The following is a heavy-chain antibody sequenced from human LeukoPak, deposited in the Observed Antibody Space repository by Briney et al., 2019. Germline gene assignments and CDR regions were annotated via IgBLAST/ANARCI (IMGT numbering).Heavy chain of an antibody. V-gene: IGHV4-30-4*08. D-gene: IGHD6-6*01. CDR1: GFTFSSYA. Sequence: LRLSCAASGFTFSSYAMSWVRQPPGKGLEWIGYIYYSGSTYYNPSLKSRLTISGDTSKNQFSLRLSSVTAADTAVYYCARGTWSSSIDYWGQGTLVTVSS. CDR2: IYYSGST. CDR3: ARGTWSSSIDY. J-gene: IGHJ4*02.